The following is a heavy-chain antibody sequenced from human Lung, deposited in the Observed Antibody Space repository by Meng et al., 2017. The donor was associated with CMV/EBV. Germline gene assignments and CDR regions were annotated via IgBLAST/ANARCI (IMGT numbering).Heavy chain of an antibody. CDR3: ARGKDIVVVPAAYTFDY. CDR2: IIPIFGTA. D-gene: IGHD2-2*01. J-gene: IGHJ4*02. CDR1: GGTFSTYA. Sequence: SVXVSXKASGGTFSTYAISWVRQAPGRGLEWMGGIIPIFGTANYAQKFQGRVTITTDESTSTAYMELSSLRSEDTAVYYCARGKDIVVVPAAYTFDYWRQGTLVTVSS. V-gene: IGHV1-69*05.